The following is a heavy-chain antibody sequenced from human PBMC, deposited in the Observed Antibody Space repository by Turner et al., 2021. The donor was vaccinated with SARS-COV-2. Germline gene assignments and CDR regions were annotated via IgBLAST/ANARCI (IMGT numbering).Heavy chain of an antibody. D-gene: IGHD5-18*01. CDR1: GGSISSSSYY. Sequence: QLQLQESGPGLVKPSETLSLTGTVPGGSISSSSYYWGWLRQPPGKGLEWIGNIYYSGSAYYNPSLKSRVTISVDPSKNQFSLKLTSVTAADTAVYYCARLMDTAMDYYGTDVWGQGTTVTVSS. V-gene: IGHV4-39*01. CDR3: ARLMDTAMDYYGTDV. J-gene: IGHJ6*02. CDR2: IYYSGSA.